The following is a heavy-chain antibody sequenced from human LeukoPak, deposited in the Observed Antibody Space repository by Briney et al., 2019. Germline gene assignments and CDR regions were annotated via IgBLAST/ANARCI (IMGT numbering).Heavy chain of an antibody. CDR3: ARPRYSSSSPYDY. J-gene: IGHJ4*02. V-gene: IGHV4-34*01. CDR1: GGSFSGYY. D-gene: IGHD6-6*01. CDR2: INHSGST. Sequence: SETLSLTCAVYGGSFSGYYWSWIRQPPGKGLEWIGEINHSGSTNYNPSLKSRVTISVDTSKNQFFLKLSSVTAADTAVYYCARPRYSSSSPYDYWGQGTLVTVSS.